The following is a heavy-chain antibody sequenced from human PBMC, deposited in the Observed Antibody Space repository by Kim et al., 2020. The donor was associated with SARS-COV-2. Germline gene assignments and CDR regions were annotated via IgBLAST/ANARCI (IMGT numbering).Heavy chain of an antibody. Sequence: GTNYAQEFQGRVTMTRDTSISTAYMELSRLRSDDTAVYYCARGYSSTWSDHWGQGTLVTVSS. CDR2: GT. V-gene: IGHV1-2*02. D-gene: IGHD6-13*01. J-gene: IGHJ5*02. CDR3: ARGYSSTWSDH.